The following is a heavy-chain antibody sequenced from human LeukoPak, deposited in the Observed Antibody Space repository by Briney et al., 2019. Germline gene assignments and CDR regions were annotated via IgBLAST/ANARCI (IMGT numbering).Heavy chain of an antibody. V-gene: IGHV3-30*18. D-gene: IGHD2-2*01. Sequence: GGSLRLSCAASGFTFGSYGMHWVRQAPGKGLEWVAVISYDGSNKYYADSVKGRFTISRDNSKNTLYLQMKSLRAEDTAVYYCAKDSVKIVVVPAALDYWGQGTLVTVSS. CDR1: GFTFGSYG. CDR3: AKDSVKIVVVPAALDY. CDR2: ISYDGSNK. J-gene: IGHJ4*02.